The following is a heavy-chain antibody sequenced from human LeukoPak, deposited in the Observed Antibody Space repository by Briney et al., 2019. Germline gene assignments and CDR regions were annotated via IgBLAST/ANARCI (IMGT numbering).Heavy chain of an antibody. Sequence: PGGSLRLSCAASGLTFSSYWMSWVRQAPGKGLEWVANIKQDGSEKHHVDSVTGRFTISRDNTKNSLYLQMNSLRADDTAVYYCARDVAGPPQEAFDIWGQGTMVTVSS. J-gene: IGHJ3*02. CDR1: GLTFSSYW. V-gene: IGHV3-7*01. CDR3: ARDVAGPPQEAFDI. CDR2: IKQDGSEK.